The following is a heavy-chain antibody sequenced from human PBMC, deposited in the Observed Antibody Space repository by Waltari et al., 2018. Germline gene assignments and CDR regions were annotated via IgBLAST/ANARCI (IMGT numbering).Heavy chain of an antibody. V-gene: IGHV1-69*12. Sequence: QVQLVQSGAEVKKPGSSVKVSCKASGGTLSSYAISWVRQAPGQGLGWMGGIIPIFGTANYAQKFQGRVTITADEATSTAYMELSSLRSEDTAVYYCARAPITGDGADYYYYYYMDVWGKGTTVTVSS. CDR2: IIPIFGTA. D-gene: IGHD7-27*01. CDR1: GGTLSSYA. CDR3: ARAPITGDGADYYYYYYMDV. J-gene: IGHJ6*03.